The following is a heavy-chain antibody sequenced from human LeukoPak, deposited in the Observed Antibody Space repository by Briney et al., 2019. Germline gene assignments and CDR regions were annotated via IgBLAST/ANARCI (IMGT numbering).Heavy chain of an antibody. CDR2: IYHSGST. J-gene: IGHJ6*03. CDR3: TRELTVNEGLYSYVHYMDV. V-gene: IGHV4-30-2*01. CDR1: GGSISSGGYY. D-gene: IGHD2-15*01. Sequence: SQTLSLTCTVSGGSISSGGYYWSWIRQPPGKGLEWIGYIYHSGSTYYNPSLKSRVTISVDRSKNQFSLKLSSVTAADTATYSCTRELTVNEGLYSYVHYMDVRGKGTTVTVSS.